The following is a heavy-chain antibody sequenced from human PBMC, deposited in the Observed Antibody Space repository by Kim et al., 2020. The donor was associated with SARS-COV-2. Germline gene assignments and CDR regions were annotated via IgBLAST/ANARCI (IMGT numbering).Heavy chain of an antibody. Sequence: YADSVKGRFTISRDNSKNTLYLQMNSLRAEDTAVYYCAKDLGDSSGYYYYWGRGTLVTVSS. J-gene: IGHJ4*02. CDR3: AKDLGDSSGYYYY. V-gene: IGHV3-30*02. D-gene: IGHD3-22*01.